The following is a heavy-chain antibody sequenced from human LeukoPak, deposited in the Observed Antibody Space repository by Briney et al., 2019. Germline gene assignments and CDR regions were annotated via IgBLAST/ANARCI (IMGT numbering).Heavy chain of an antibody. Sequence: PGGSLRLSCAASGFTFSSYSMNWVRQAPGKGLEWVSYISSSSSYIYYADSVKGRFTISRDNAKNSLYLQMNSLRAEDTAVYYCARERNGGNYVLDYWGQGTLVTVSS. D-gene: IGHD4/OR15-4a*01. V-gene: IGHV3-21*05. J-gene: IGHJ4*02. CDR3: ARERNGGNYVLDY. CDR1: GFTFSSYS. CDR2: ISSSSSYI.